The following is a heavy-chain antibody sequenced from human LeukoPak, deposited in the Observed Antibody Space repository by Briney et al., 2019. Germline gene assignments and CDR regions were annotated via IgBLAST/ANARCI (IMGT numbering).Heavy chain of an antibody. V-gene: IGHV4-34*01. J-gene: IGHJ5*02. D-gene: IGHD1-26*01. Sequence: PSETLSLTCAVYGGSFRGYYWSWIRQPPGKGLEWIGEINHSGNTNYNPSLKSRVTASVDTSKNQFSLKLSSVTAADTAVYYCARYSGSYRGWFDPWGQGTLVTVSS. CDR3: ARYSGSYRGWFDP. CDR2: INHSGNT. CDR1: GGSFRGYY.